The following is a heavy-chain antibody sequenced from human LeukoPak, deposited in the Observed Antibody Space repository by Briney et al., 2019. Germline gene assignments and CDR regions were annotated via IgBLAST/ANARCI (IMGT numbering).Heavy chain of an antibody. CDR1: GYTFTGYY. CDR2: INPNSGGT. J-gene: IGHJ5*02. V-gene: IGHV1-2*02. Sequence: ASVKVSCKASGYTFTGYYMHWVRQAPGQGFEWMGWINPNSGGTNYAQKFQGRVTMTRDTSISTAYMELSRLRSDDTAVYYCARVAAVAAASLGFDPWGQGTLVTVSS. CDR3: ARVAAVAAASLGFDP. D-gene: IGHD6-13*01.